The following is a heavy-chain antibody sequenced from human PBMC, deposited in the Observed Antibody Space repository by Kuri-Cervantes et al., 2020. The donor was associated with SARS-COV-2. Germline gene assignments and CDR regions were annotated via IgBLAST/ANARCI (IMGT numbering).Heavy chain of an antibody. D-gene: IGHD5-18*01. CDR3: ARVNVDTAMVNYFDY. J-gene: IGHJ4*02. CDR2: TNPSGGST. Sequence: ASVKVSCKASGYTFTSYYMHWVRQAPGQGLEWMGITNPSGGSTSYAQKFQGRVTMTRDTSTSTVYMELSSLRSEDTAVYYCARVNVDTAMVNYFDYWGQGTLVTVSS. V-gene: IGHV1-46*01. CDR1: GYTFTSYY.